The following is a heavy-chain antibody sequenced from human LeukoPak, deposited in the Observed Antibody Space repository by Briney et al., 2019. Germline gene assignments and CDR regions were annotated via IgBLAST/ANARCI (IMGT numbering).Heavy chain of an antibody. CDR2: IRPDGDRT. V-gene: IGHV3-23*01. J-gene: IGHJ4*02. CDR1: GFTFSTYA. D-gene: IGHD6-19*01. CDR3: AREQSGARGWYTVDY. Sequence: GGSLRLSCAASGFTFSTYAITWVRQGPGKGLEWVSAIRPDGDRTYYTDSVRGRFTISRDNSRDTVYLQVNSLRVEDTAVYYCAREQSGARGWYTVDYWGQGTLVTVSS.